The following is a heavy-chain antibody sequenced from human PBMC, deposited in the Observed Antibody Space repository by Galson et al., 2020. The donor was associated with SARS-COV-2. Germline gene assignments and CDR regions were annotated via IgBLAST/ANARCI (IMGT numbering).Heavy chain of an antibody. J-gene: IGHJ3*02. CDR3: ARSHDRSGYALDI. Sequence: SETLSLTCTVPGGPISSGRYNWTWSRQPAGKELEWIGRIHSTGSTTYNPSLKSRVTISVDTSKNQFSLRLSSVTAADTAVYYCARSHDRSGYALDIWGQGTMVTVSS. V-gene: IGHV4-61*02. CDR2: IHSTGST. D-gene: IGHD3-22*01. CDR1: GGPISSGRYN.